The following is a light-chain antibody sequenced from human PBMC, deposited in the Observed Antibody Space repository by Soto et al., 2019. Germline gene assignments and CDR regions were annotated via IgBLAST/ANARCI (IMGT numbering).Light chain of an antibody. Sequence: QSVLTQPPSASGTPGQRVTISCSGSSSNIGSNAVSWYQHFPGTAPKVLIYSDDQRPSGVPDRFSGSKSGTSAFLAISGLQAEDEADYFCAAWGDSLNTWVFGGGTKLTVL. CDR1: SSNIGSNA. V-gene: IGLV1-44*01. J-gene: IGLJ3*02. CDR3: AAWGDSLNTWV. CDR2: SDD.